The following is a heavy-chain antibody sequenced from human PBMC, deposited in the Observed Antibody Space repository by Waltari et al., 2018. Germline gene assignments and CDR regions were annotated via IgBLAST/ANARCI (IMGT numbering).Heavy chain of an antibody. CDR2: ISYGGSHE. CDR1: GFTFGSYA. Sequence: QVQLVESGGGVVQPGTSLRLSWGASGFTFGSYALHWVRQAPGKGLEWVAVISYGGSHEYYADSVKGRFTISRDTSKNTLYLQMNSLRPEDTAVYYCARDLSYGSESFYPDYWGQGTPVTVSS. V-gene: IGHV3-30*01. J-gene: IGHJ4*02. D-gene: IGHD3-10*01. CDR3: ARDLSYGSESFYPDY.